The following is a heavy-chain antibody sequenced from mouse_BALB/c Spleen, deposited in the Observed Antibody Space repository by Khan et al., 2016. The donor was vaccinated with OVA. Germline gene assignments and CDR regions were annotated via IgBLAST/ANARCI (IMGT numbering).Heavy chain of an antibody. V-gene: IGHV5-6*01. D-gene: IGHD1-1*01. J-gene: IGHJ3*01. Sequence: EVQLVESGGDLVKPGGSLKLSCAASGFTFSTYGMSWVRQTPDKRLEWVATISTGGHYTYYPESVKGRFTISRDNAKNTLYLQMTSLKSEDTAMFYCARLAYYYDREGFAYWGQGTLVTVSA. CDR2: ISTGGHYT. CDR1: GFTFSTYG. CDR3: ARLAYYYDREGFAY.